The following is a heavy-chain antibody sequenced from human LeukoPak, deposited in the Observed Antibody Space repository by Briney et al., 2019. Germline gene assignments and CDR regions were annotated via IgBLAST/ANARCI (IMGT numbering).Heavy chain of an antibody. CDR1: GFTFSDYA. CDR2: IAYGGTYT. V-gene: IGHV3-30*03. CDR3: ARNKAITALFGMDV. Sequence: PGGSLRLSCAASGFTFSDYAMHWVRQAPGKGLEWVAVIAYGGTYTHHADSLKGRFTISRDNSRDTLYLQINSLRPEDTALYYCARNKAITALFGMDVWGQGTTIIVSS. D-gene: IGHD1-20*01. J-gene: IGHJ6*02.